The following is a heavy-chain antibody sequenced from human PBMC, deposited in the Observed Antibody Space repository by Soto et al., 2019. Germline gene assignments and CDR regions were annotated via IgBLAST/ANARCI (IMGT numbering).Heavy chain of an antibody. J-gene: IGHJ4*02. D-gene: IGHD3-3*01. CDR3: AVSYWACYPNESGYCLYFDY. CDR1: GYSFTSYW. Sequence: PGESLKISCKGSGYSFTSYWIGWVRQMPGKGLEWMGIIYPGDSDTRYSPSFQGQVTISADKSISTAYLQWSSLKASDTAMYYCAVSYWACYPNESGYCLYFDYWGQGTLVTVSS. CDR2: IYPGDSDT. V-gene: IGHV5-51*01.